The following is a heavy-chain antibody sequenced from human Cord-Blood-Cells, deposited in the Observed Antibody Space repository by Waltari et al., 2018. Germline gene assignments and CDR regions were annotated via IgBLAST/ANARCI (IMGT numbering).Heavy chain of an antibody. V-gene: IGHV3-9*01. CDR2: ISWNSGSI. CDR1: GFTFDDYA. Sequence: EVQLVESGGGLVQPDRSLRLSCAASGFTFDDYAMHWVRQAPGKGLEWVSGISWNSGSIGYANSVKGRFTISRDNAKNSLYLQMNSLRAEDTALYYCAKPRAETGDDGGGFDYWGQGTLVTVSS. CDR3: AKPRAETGDDGGGFDY. D-gene: IGHD7-27*01. J-gene: IGHJ4*02.